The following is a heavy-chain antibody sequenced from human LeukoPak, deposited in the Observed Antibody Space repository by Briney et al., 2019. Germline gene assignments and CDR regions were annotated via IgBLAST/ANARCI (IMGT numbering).Heavy chain of an antibody. CDR2: INPNSGGT. V-gene: IGHV1-2*06. J-gene: IGHJ4*02. CDR1: GYTFTGYY. D-gene: IGHD1-26*01. Sequence: GASVKVSCKASGYTFTGYYMHWVRQAPGQGLEWMGRINPNSGGTNYAQKFQGRVTMTRDTSISTAYMELSRLRSDDTAVYYCARASGWVHSGSSTGGFDYWGQGTLVTVSS. CDR3: ARASGWVHSGSSTGGFDY.